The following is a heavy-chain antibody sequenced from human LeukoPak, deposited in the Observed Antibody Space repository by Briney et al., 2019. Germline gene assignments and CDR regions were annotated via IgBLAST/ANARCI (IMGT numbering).Heavy chain of an antibody. Sequence: ASETLSLTCAVYGGSFSGYYWSWIRQPPGKGLEWIGEINHSGSTNYNPSLKSRVTISVDTSKNQFSLKLSSVTAADTAVYYCARQGYFWRILDYWGQGTLDTVSS. V-gene: IGHV4-34*01. D-gene: IGHD3-3*01. J-gene: IGHJ4*02. CDR2: INHSGST. CDR1: GGSFSGYY. CDR3: ARQGYFWRILDY.